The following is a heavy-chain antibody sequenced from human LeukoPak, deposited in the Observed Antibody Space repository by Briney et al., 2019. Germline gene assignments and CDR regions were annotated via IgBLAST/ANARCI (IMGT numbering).Heavy chain of an antibody. CDR1: GYTFTEYY. CDR2: INPNDGDT. Sequence: ASVKVSCKASGYTFTEYYMHWERQAPGQGVEWMGWINPNDGDTNYAQKFQGRVTMTRDTSISTAHMEVSRLRSDDTAVYYCARANFLYCSSTTCLFDYWGQGTLVTVSS. D-gene: IGHD2-2*01. CDR3: ARANFLYCSSTTCLFDY. V-gene: IGHV1-2*02. J-gene: IGHJ4*02.